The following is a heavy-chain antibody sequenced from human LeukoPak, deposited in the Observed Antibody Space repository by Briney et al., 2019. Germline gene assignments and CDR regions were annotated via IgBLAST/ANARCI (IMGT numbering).Heavy chain of an antibody. D-gene: IGHD2-2*01. CDR1: GGTFSSYA. CDR2: IIPILGIA. CDR3: ARDIVVVPAAIPTRYYGMDV. Sequence: SVKVSCKASGGTFSSYAISWVRQAPGQGLEWMGWIIPILGIANYAQKFHGRVTITADKSTSTAYMELSRLRSEDTAVYYCARDIVVVPAAIPTRYYGMDVWGQGTTVTVSS. J-gene: IGHJ6*02. V-gene: IGHV1-69*10.